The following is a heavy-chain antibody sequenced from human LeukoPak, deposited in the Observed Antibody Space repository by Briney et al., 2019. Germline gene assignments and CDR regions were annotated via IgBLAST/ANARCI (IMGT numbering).Heavy chain of an antibody. Sequence: GGSLRLSCAASGFTFSSYGMSWVRQAPGKGLEWVSAISGSGGTTDYADSVKGRFTISRDNSKNTLYLQMNTLRTEDTAIYYCAIFQISTSWPEYFQHWGQGTLATVSS. CDR3: AIFQISTSWPEYFQH. CDR1: GFTFSSYG. V-gene: IGHV3-23*01. D-gene: IGHD6-13*01. J-gene: IGHJ1*01. CDR2: ISGSGGTT.